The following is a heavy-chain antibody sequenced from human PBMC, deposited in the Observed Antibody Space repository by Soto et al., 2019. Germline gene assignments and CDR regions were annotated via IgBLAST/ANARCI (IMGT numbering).Heavy chain of an antibody. CDR1: GFTFSSYW. V-gene: IGHV3-74*01. CDR3: ARDPREHYDFWSRSNSNNWFDP. CDR2: INSDGSST. D-gene: IGHD3-3*01. Sequence: PGGSLRLSCAASGFTFSSYWMHWVRQAPGKGLVWVSRINSDGSSTSYADSVKGRFTISRDNAKNTLYLQMNSLRAEDTAVYYCARDPREHYDFWSRSNSNNWFDPPGQGTLVTLPS. J-gene: IGHJ5*02.